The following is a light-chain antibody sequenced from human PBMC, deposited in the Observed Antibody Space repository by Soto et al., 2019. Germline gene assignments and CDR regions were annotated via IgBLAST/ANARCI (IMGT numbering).Light chain of an antibody. CDR3: SSYTSSNTVV. CDR1: SSDVDGYNY. CDR2: DVS. J-gene: IGLJ2*01. Sequence: QSALTQPASVSGSPGQSIAISCTGTSSDVDGYNYVSWYQQHPGKAPKLMIYDVSARPSGVSNRFSGSKSDNTASLTISGLQAEDEADYYCSSYTSSNTVVFGGGTKVTVL. V-gene: IGLV2-14*01.